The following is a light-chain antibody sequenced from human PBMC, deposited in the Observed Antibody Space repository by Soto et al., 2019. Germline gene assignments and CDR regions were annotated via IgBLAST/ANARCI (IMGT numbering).Light chain of an antibody. CDR1: QSISSGY. CDR3: QQYGGSPLVT. Sequence: TVLTQSPGTLSLSPGERATLSCRASQSISSGYLAWYQQRPGQAPRLLISGASNRATGIPDRFSGSGSGTDFTLTISRLEPEDCAVYYCQQYGGSPLVTFGGGTKVEIK. CDR2: GAS. J-gene: IGKJ4*01. V-gene: IGKV3-20*01.